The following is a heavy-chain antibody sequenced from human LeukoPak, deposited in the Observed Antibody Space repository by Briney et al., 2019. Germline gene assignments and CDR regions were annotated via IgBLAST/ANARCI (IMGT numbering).Heavy chain of an antibody. Sequence: ASVKVSCKASGGTFSSYSITWVRQAPGQGLEWMGGVMPLFNTANYAQQFQGRVTITTDESTSTAYMELSSLRFEDTAMYYCARVDRYHYYLDVWGKGTTVTVSS. CDR1: GGTFSSYS. V-gene: IGHV1-69*05. CDR2: VMPLFNTA. J-gene: IGHJ6*03. CDR3: ARVDRYHYYLDV.